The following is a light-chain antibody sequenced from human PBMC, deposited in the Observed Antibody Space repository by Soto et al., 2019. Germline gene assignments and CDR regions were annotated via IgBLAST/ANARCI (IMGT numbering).Light chain of an antibody. CDR3: HPYGNSPQT. CDR1: QSVASNY. V-gene: IGKV3-20*01. J-gene: IGKJ1*01. CDR2: GAS. Sequence: EIVLTQSPGTLSLSPGERATLSCRASQSVASNYVCWYQQRHGQAPRLLIYGASLRATGIPDRFSGSGSGTYITLTISRLEAEGFAVEYCHPYGNSPQTFGQGTKVEIK.